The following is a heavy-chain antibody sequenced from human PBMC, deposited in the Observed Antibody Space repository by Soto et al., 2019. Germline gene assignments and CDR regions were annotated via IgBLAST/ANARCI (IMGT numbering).Heavy chain of an antibody. Sequence: ASVKVSCKASGYTFTSYDINWVRQATGQGLEWMGWMNPSSGNTAYAQKFQGRVTMTRNTSISTAYMELSSLRSEDTAVYYCARERTGPNYFDYWGQGTLVTVSS. CDR1: GYTFTSYD. D-gene: IGHD1-7*01. CDR3: ARERTGPNYFDY. CDR2: MNPSSGNT. V-gene: IGHV1-8*01. J-gene: IGHJ4*02.